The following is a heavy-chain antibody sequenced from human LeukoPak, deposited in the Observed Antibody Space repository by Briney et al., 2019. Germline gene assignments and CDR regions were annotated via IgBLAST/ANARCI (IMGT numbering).Heavy chain of an antibody. CDR3: ARERGGNNYGYVFDY. CDR2: IYYRSKWYN. CDR1: GDSVSSNSVA. J-gene: IGHJ4*02. Sequence: SLTLSLTCAISGDSVSSNSVAWNWIRQSPSRGLEWLGRIYYRSKWYNDYAVSVESRITINPDTTKNRFSLQLNSVTPEDTAVYYCARERGGNNYGYVFDYWGQGTLVTVSS. D-gene: IGHD5-18*01. V-gene: IGHV6-1*01.